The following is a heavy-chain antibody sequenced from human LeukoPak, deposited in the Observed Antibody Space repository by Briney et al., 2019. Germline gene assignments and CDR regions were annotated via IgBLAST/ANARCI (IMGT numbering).Heavy chain of an antibody. Sequence: ASVKVSCTASGYTFTSYYMHWVRQAPGQGLEWMGIINPSGGSTSYAQKFQGRVTMTRDTSTSTVYMELSSLRSEDTAVYYCARVYCSSTSCSYYYYGMDVWGQGTTVTVSS. D-gene: IGHD2-2*01. CDR1: GYTFTSYY. CDR3: ARVYCSSTSCSYYYYGMDV. V-gene: IGHV1-46*01. CDR2: INPSGGST. J-gene: IGHJ6*02.